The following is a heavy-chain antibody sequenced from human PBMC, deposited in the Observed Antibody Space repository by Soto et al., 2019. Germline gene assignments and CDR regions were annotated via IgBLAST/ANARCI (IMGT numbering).Heavy chain of an antibody. CDR2: INVGNGGT. Sequence: QVQLVQSGAEEKKPGASVKVSCKASGYTFTTYPMNWLRQAPGQRPEWMGWINVGNGGTKYSQKFQGRVSITRDTSASTAYMQLGRLRSDDTAVYYCATDRGGYCSGGSCPEAWFDPWGQGTLVTVTS. J-gene: IGHJ5*02. CDR1: GYTFTTYP. D-gene: IGHD2-15*01. CDR3: ATDRGGYCSGGSCPEAWFDP. V-gene: IGHV1-3*05.